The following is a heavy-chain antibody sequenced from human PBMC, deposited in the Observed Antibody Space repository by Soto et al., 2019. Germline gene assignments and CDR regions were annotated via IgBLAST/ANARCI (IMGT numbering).Heavy chain of an antibody. CDR3: ARGLKFSRRYYYYGMDV. J-gene: IGHJ6*02. CDR2: INPSGGST. Sequence: QVQLVQSGAEVKKPGASVKVSCKASGYTFTSYYMHWVRQAPGQGLEWMGIINPSGGSTSYAQKFQGRVTMTRDTSTSTVYMELRSLRSEHTAVYYCARGLKFSRRYYYYGMDVWGQGTTVTVSS. V-gene: IGHV1-46*01. CDR1: GYTFTSYY.